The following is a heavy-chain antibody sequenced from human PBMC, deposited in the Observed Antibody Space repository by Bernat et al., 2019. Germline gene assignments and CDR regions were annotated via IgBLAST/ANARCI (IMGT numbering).Heavy chain of an antibody. J-gene: IGHJ5*02. V-gene: IGHV1-58*01. CDR1: GFTFTSSA. CDR2: IVVGSGNT. D-gene: IGHD3-10*01. Sequence: QMQLVQSGPEVKKPGTSVKVSCKASGFTFTSSAVQWVRQARGQRLEWIGWIVVGSGNTNYAQKFQGRVTMTTDTSTSTAYMELRSLRSDDTAVYYCARDSAPITMVRGDWFDPWGQGTLVTVSS. CDR3: ARDSAPITMVRGDWFDP.